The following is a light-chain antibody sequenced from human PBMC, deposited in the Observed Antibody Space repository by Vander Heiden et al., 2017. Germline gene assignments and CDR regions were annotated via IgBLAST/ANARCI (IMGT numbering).Light chain of an antibody. Sequence: QSALTQPPSASGSPGQSVTISCTGTSSDVGAYNYVSGYQQHPGKAPKLMIYEVSTRPSGVPDRFSGSKSGNTASLTVSGLQAEDEADYYCSSYAGSNNLVFGGGTKLTVL. CDR3: SSYAGSNNLV. V-gene: IGLV2-8*01. CDR1: SSDVGAYNY. J-gene: IGLJ2*01. CDR2: EVS.